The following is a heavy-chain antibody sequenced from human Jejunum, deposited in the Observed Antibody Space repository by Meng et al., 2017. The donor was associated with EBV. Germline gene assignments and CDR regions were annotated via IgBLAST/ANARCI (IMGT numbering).Heavy chain of an antibody. Sequence: QWELVGFGGAVCQPGGSCGLSCAVSGFTLSNYGMHWVRQAPGKGLEWVAIISFDGSDIYYADSVKGRFTISRDNSKNTLYLQMNSLRAEDTAVYYCAKAIEVMGYYSDYWGQGTLVTVSS. CDR3: AKAIEVMGYYSDY. CDR2: ISFDGSDI. CDR1: GFTLSNYG. D-gene: IGHD2-21*01. J-gene: IGHJ4*02. V-gene: IGHV3-30*18.